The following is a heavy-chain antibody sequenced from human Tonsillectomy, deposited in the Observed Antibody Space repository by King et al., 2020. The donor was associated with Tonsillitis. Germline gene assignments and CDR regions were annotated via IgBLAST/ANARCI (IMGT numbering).Heavy chain of an antibody. Sequence: TLKESGPVLVKPTETLTLTCTVSGFSLSNAIMGVSWIRQPPGRALEWLVHIFSNDEKSFSTSLRSRPTISKDTSKSQVVLTMTNMDPVDTATYYCARTTKSGTGWYDFDYWGQGTLVTVSS. V-gene: IGHV2-26*01. CDR1: GFSLSNAIMG. CDR3: ARTTKSGTGWYDFDY. CDR2: IFSNDEK. J-gene: IGHJ4*02. D-gene: IGHD6-19*01.